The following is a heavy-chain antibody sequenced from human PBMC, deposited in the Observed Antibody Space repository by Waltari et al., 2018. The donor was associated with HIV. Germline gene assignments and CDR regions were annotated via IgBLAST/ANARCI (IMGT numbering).Heavy chain of an antibody. CDR1: GGSVSSGSYY. CDR2: IYYSGST. V-gene: IGHV4-61*01. CDR3: ARERGIAARGYFDY. D-gene: IGHD6-6*01. J-gene: IGHJ4*02. Sequence: QVQLQESGPGLVKPSETLSLTCNVSGGSVSSGSYYWSWIRQPPGKGLEWIGYIYYSGSTNYNPSLKSRVTISVDTSKNQFSLKLSSVTAADTAVYYCARERGIAARGYFDYWGQGTLVTVSS.